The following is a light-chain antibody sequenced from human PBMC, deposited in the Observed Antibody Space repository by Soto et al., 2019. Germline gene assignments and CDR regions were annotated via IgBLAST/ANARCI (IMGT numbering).Light chain of an antibody. CDR2: EVS. J-gene: IGLJ2*01. Sequence: QSALTQPASVSGSPGQSITISCTGTSSDVGGSNFVSWYQQHPGKVPKLMIYEVSNRPSGVSNRFSGSKSGNTASLTIPGLQADDEADYYCSSSSSTSTIFGGGTKLTVL. CDR1: SSDVGGSNF. CDR3: SSSSSTSTI. V-gene: IGLV2-14*01.